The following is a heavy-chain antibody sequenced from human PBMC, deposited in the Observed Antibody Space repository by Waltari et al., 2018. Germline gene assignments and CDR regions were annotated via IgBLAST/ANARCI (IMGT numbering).Heavy chain of an antibody. Sequence: QVLLQQWGAGLLKPSETLSLTCAIYGGSFSNYYWSWIRQPPGKGLEWIGEINHSGSTNYNPSLKSRVTILADTSKNQFSLKLSSVTAADTAVYYCARVGGIVVVPAARTAYMDVWGKGTTVTVSS. CDR2: INHSGST. CDR3: ARVGGIVVVPAARTAYMDV. D-gene: IGHD2-2*01. CDR1: GGSFSNYY. V-gene: IGHV4-34*01. J-gene: IGHJ6*03.